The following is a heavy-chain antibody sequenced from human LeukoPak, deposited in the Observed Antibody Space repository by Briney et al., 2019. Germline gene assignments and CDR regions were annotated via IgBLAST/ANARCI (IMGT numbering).Heavy chain of an antibody. Sequence: GGSLRLSCAASGFTFSSYSMNWVRQAPGKGLEWVSAISGSGGSTYYADSVKGRFTISRDNSKNTLYLQMNSLRAEDTAVYYCAKMKWLLPRDNWFDPWGQGTLVTASS. CDR1: GFTFSSYS. CDR3: AKMKWLLPRDNWFDP. D-gene: IGHD3-22*01. CDR2: ISGSGGST. J-gene: IGHJ5*02. V-gene: IGHV3-23*01.